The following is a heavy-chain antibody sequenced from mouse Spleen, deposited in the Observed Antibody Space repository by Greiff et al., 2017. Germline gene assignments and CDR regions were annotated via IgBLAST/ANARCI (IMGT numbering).Heavy chain of an antibody. CDR3: ARHDYYGSPYDYFDY. CDR2: ISSGGGNT. Sequence: EVHLVESGGGLVKLGGSLKLSCAASGFTFSSYAMSWVRQTPEKRLEWVATISSGGGNTYYPDSVKGRFTISRDNAKNTLYLQMSSLKSEDTAMYYCARHDYYGSPYDYFDYWGQGTTLTVSS. CDR1: GFTFSSYA. V-gene: IGHV5-9-3*01. D-gene: IGHD1-1*01. J-gene: IGHJ2*01.